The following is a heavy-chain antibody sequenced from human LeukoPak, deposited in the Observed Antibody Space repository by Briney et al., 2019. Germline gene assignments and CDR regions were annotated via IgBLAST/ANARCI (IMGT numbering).Heavy chain of an antibody. CDR1: GGTFSSYA. D-gene: IGHD3-22*01. CDR3: AYSGYYLLKSYYYMDV. Sequence: GASVKVSCKASGGTFSSYAINWVRQAPGQGFEWMGGIIPMFNTANYAEKFQGRVTITADKSTSTAYMELSGLSSEDTAVYYCAYSGYYLLKSYYYMDVWGKGTTVTVSS. J-gene: IGHJ6*03. CDR2: IIPMFNTA. V-gene: IGHV1-69*06.